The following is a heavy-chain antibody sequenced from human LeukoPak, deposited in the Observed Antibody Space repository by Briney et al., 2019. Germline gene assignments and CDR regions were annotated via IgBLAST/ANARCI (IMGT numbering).Heavy chain of an antibody. V-gene: IGHV3-23*01. Sequence: GGALRLSCAASGFTFSSYAMSWVRQAPGKGPEWVSAISGSGGSTYYADSVKGRFTISRDNSKNTLYLQMNSLRAEDTAVYYCAKDQLIETYYDFWSGYHKGDYYFDYWGQGTLVTVSS. CDR1: GFTFSSYA. CDR3: AKDQLIETYYDFWSGYHKGDYYFDY. J-gene: IGHJ4*02. CDR2: ISGSGGST. D-gene: IGHD3-3*01.